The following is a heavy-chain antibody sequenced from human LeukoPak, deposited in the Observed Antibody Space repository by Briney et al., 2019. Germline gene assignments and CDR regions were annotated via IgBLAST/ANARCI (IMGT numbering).Heavy chain of an antibody. J-gene: IGHJ4*02. D-gene: IGHD2-15*01. Sequence: KPSETLSLTCTVSGGSISSYYWGWIRQPPGKGLEWIGTIYYSGSTYYNASLRSRVTISVDTSRNQFSLQLSYVTAADTALYYCAKLPPYFTGGTCYRSYFDYRGQGTLGNGSS. CDR2: IYYSGST. CDR1: GGSISSYY. V-gene: IGHV4-39*01. CDR3: AKLPPYFTGGTCYRSYFDY.